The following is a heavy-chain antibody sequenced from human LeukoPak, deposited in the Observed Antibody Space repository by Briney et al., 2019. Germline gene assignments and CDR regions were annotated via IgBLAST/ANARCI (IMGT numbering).Heavy chain of an antibody. V-gene: IGHV4-59*01. Sequence: PSETLSLTCTVSGGSISNYYWSWIRQPPGKGLEWIGYIYYSGSTNYNPSLKSRVTISVDTSKNQFSLKLSSVTAADTAVYYCARVDYGDLGYFDIWGQGTMVTVSS. CDR3: ARVDYGDLGYFDI. CDR1: GGSISNYY. D-gene: IGHD4-17*01. J-gene: IGHJ3*02. CDR2: IYYSGST.